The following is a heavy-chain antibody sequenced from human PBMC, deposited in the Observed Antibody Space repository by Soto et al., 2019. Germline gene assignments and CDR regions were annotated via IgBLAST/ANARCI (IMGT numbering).Heavy chain of an antibody. CDR2: IWYDGSNK. J-gene: IGHJ4*02. CDR3: ARDQRKYYYDSSGYYPMYYFDH. V-gene: IGHV3-33*01. D-gene: IGHD3-22*01. CDR1: GFTFSSYG. Sequence: PGGSLRLSCAASGFTFSSYGMHWVRQAPGKGLEWVAVIWYDGSNKYYADSVKGRFTISRDNSKNTLYLQMNSLRAEDTAVYYCARDQRKYYYDSSGYYPMYYFDHWGQGTLVTVSS.